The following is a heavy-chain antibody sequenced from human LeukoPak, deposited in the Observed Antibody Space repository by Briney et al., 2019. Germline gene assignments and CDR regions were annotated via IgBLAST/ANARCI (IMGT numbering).Heavy chain of an antibody. Sequence: GGSLRLSCAASGFTFSSYGMHWVRQAPGKGLEWVAFIQYDGSNKYYADSVKGRFTISRDNSKNTLYLQMNSLRAEDTAVYYCAKTFCTGTSCSGYFDYWGQGTLVTVSS. V-gene: IGHV3-30*02. J-gene: IGHJ4*02. CDR2: IQYDGSNK. CDR1: GFTFSSYG. D-gene: IGHD2-2*01. CDR3: AKTFCTGTSCSGYFDY.